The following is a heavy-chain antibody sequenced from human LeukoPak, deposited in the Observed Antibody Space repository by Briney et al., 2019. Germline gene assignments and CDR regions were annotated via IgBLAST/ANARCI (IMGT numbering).Heavy chain of an antibody. D-gene: IGHD3-22*01. J-gene: IGHJ4*02. CDR2: FLIDWFST. CDR1: GFTFSSYW. V-gene: IGHV3-74*01. Sequence: GGSLRLSCAASGFTFSSYWMHWVRQAPGKGVLWVSRFLIDWFSTSYASSVRRRFPISRDDAKSTLYLQMNSLRAEDTAVYYCARSGWPYYFDYWGQGTLVTVSS. CDR3: ARSGWPYYFDY.